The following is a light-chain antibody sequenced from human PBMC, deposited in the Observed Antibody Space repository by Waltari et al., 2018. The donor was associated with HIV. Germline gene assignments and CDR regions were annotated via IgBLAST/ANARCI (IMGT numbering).Light chain of an antibody. J-gene: IGLJ1*01. V-gene: IGLV2-11*01. CDR2: DVS. CDR1: RSDVGTYHY. CDR3: CSYAGSSFYV. Sequence: QSALTQPRSVSGSPGQSVTISCTGTRSDVGTYHYVSWYQQHPGKAPKLILYDVSKRPSGVPDRFSGSKSGNTASLTISGLRVEDEVDYYCCSYAGSSFYVFGTGTQVTVL.